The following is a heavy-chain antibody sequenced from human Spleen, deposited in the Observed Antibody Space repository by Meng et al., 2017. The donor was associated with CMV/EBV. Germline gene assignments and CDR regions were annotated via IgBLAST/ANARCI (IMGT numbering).Heavy chain of an antibody. CDR3: ADIVLPGVKGSGYYYGMGV. V-gene: IGHV3-11*01. Sequence: GESLKISCAASGFTFSDYHMSWVRQAPEKGLEWVAYISTSGDTVYYADSVKGRFTISRDNAKNLLYLQMSSLRADDSAMYYCADIVLPGVKGSGYYYGMGVWGQGTTVTVSS. D-gene: IGHD2/OR15-2a*01. CDR2: ISTSGDTV. J-gene: IGHJ6*02. CDR1: GFTFSDYH.